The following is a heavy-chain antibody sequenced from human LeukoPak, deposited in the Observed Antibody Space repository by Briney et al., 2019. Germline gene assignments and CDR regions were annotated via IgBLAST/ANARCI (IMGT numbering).Heavy chain of an antibody. J-gene: IGHJ6*03. V-gene: IGHV4-4*07. CDR1: GDSISSHY. CDR3: ARDQDYHYGSGSYSGFDYYYYMDV. D-gene: IGHD3-10*01. CDR2: MYISGST. Sequence: SETLSLTCAVSGDSISSHYWSWIRQPPGKGLEWIGRMYISGSTNYNPSLKSRVTMSVDTSKNQFSLKLSSVTAADTAVYYCARDQDYHYGSGSYSGFDYYYYMDVWGKGTTVTVSS.